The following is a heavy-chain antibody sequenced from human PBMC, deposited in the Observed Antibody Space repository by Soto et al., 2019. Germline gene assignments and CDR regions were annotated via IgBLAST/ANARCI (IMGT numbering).Heavy chain of an antibody. CDR3: VRDGTKTLRDWFDP. J-gene: IGHJ5*02. CDR1: GASISGFY. D-gene: IGHD1-1*01. CDR2: IYATGTT. Sequence: QVQLQESGPGLVKPSETLSLTCTVSGASISGFYWSWIRKSAGKGLEWIGRIYATGTTDYNPSLKSRVMMAVDTPKKQFSLKLRPVTAADTAVYYCVRDGTKTLRDWFDPWGQGISVTVSS. V-gene: IGHV4-4*07.